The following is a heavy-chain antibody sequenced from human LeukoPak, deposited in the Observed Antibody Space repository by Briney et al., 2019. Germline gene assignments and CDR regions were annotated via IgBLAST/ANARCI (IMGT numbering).Heavy chain of an antibody. Sequence: PGGSLRLSCVVSGFTFSSYAMHWVRQAPGKGLEYVSAISSNGGSTYYANSVKGRFTFSRDNSKNTLYLQMGSLRVEDVAVYYCARASSGWYGYWGQGTLVTVSS. D-gene: IGHD6-19*01. CDR3: ARASSGWYGY. V-gene: IGHV3-64*01. J-gene: IGHJ4*02. CDR1: GFTFSSYA. CDR2: ISSNGGST.